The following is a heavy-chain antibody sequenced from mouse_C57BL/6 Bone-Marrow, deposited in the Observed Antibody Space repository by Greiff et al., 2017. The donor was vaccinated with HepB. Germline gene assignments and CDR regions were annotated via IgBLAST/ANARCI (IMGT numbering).Heavy chain of an antibody. D-gene: IGHD2-4*01. V-gene: IGHV1-85*01. CDR2: IYPRDGST. CDR3: ARRGDYDYDDYFDY. J-gene: IGHJ2*01. Sequence: VQLQQSGPELVKPGASVKLSCKASGYTFTSYDINWVKQRPGQGLEWIGWIYPRDGSTKYNEKFKGKATLTVDTSSSTAYMELHSLTSEDSAVYFCARRGDYDYDDYFDYWGQGTTLTVSS. CDR1: GYTFTSYD.